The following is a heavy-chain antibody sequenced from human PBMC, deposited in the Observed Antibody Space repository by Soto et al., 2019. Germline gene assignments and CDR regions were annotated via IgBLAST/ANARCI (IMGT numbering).Heavy chain of an antibody. CDR1: GFAFSRFG. V-gene: IGHV3-30*03. CDR3: ATDPGAFAGAMRD. J-gene: IGHJ4*02. CDR2: ITFNGSKE. D-gene: IGHD3-16*01. Sequence: VQMVESGGGVVQPGGSLRLSCAGSGFAFSRFGMHWVRQAPGKGLEWVACITFNGSKEYYVDSVKGRFAISRNNSMNTLYLQMSSLGPEVTGVYYCATDPGAFAGAMRDWGRGTLVTVSS.